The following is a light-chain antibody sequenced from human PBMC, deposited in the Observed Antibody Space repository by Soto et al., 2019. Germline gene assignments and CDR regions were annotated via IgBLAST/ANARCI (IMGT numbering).Light chain of an antibody. CDR3: QTWGTGIGV. CDR1: SGHSNYA. V-gene: IGLV4-69*01. Sequence: QPVLTQSPSASASLGASVKLTCTLSSGHSNYAIAWHQQQAEKGPRYLMRLNSDGSHSKGDGIPDRFSGSSSGAERYLTISSLQSEDEADYYCQTWGTGIGVFGGGTKLTVL. J-gene: IGLJ3*02. CDR2: LNSDGSH.